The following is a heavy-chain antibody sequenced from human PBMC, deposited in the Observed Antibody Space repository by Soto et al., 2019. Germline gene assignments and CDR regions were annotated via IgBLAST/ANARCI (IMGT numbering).Heavy chain of an antibody. D-gene: IGHD5-18*01. CDR2: VYSDGTT. V-gene: IGHV4-4*07. J-gene: IGHJ5*02. CDR3: ARDRGYRSGSFGS. CDR1: GGSISGYY. Sequence: SETLSLTCIVSGGSISGYYWSWSRQPAGKELEWIGRVYSDGTTNYNPSLKGRGTMSVDTYKKQISLKLTSVTAADTAMYYCARDRGYRSGSFGSWGQGVLVTVSS.